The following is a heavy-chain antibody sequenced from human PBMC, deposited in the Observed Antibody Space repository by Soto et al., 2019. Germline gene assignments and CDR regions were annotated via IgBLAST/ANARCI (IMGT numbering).Heavy chain of an antibody. V-gene: IGHV4-31*03. Sequence: SETLSLTCTVSGGSISSGGYYWSWIRQHPGKGLEWIGYIYYSGSTYYNPSLKSRVTISVDTSKNQFSLKLSSVTAADTAVYYCAGGNWNYGADFDYWGQGTLVTVSS. CDR2: IYYSGST. J-gene: IGHJ4*02. CDR1: GGSISSGGYY. D-gene: IGHD1-7*01. CDR3: AGGNWNYGADFDY.